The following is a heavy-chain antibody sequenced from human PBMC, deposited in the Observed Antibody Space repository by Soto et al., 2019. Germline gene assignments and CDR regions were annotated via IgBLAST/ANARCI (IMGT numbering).Heavy chain of an antibody. Sequence: EVQLVESGGGLVQPGGSLKLSCAASGFTFSGSAMHWVRQASGKGLEWVGRIRSKANSYATAYAASVKGRFTISRDDSKSTAYLRMNSLKTEDTAVYYCILRYVDWLPTDYWGQGTLVTVSS. D-gene: IGHD3-9*01. CDR1: GFTFSGSA. CDR2: IRSKANSYAT. CDR3: ILRYVDWLPTDY. J-gene: IGHJ4*02. V-gene: IGHV3-73*01.